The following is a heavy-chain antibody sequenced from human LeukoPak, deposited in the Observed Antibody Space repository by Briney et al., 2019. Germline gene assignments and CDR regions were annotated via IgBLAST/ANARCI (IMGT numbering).Heavy chain of an antibody. CDR1: GGSIGSSSYY. D-gene: IGHD1-26*01. CDR3: ARYSSLRASDY. J-gene: IGHJ4*02. Sequence: SETLSLTCTVSGGSIGSSSYYWGWIRQPPGKGLEWIGSIYYSGSTHYNPSLKSRVTISVDTSKNQFSLKLSSVTAADTAVYYCARYSSLRASDYWGQGTLVTVSS. V-gene: IGHV4-39*01. CDR2: IYYSGST.